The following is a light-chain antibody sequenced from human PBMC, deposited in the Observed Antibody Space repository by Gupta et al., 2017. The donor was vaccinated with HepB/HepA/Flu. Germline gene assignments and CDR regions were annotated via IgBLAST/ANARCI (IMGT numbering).Light chain of an antibody. J-gene: IGLJ2*01. CDR3: QAWDISTPVV. Sequence: SYELTQPPSVSVSPGQTASITCSGDKLGDKYACWYQQKPGQSPVLVIYQDSKRPSGIPERFSGSNSGNTATLTISGTQAMDEADYYCQAWDISTPVVFGGGTELTVL. V-gene: IGLV3-1*01. CDR1: KLGDKY. CDR2: QDS.